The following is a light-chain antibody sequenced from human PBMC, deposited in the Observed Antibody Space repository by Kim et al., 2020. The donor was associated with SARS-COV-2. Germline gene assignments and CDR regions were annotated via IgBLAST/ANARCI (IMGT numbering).Light chain of an antibody. J-gene: IGKJ2*01. V-gene: IGKV3-11*01. CDR2: DAS. Sequence: EIVLTQSPATLSLSPGERATLSCRASQSVNTYLAWYQQKPGQAPRLLIYDASNRATGIPARFSGSGSGTDFTLTISSLEPEDFAVYYCQQRSSWWDFGQGTKLEIK. CDR1: QSVNTY. CDR3: QQRSSWWD.